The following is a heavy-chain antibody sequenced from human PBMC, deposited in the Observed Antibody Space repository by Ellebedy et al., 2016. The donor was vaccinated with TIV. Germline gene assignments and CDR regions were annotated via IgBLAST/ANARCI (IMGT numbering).Heavy chain of an antibody. CDR3: ARHPVRDGRYCSGGSCYSRGFDY. CDR1: AGSISSSSYY. J-gene: IGHJ4*02. CDR2: IYYIGST. V-gene: IGHV4-39*01. Sequence: MPSETLSLTCTVSAGSISSSSYYWGWIRQPPGKGLEWTGSIYYIGSTYYNPSHKSRVTISVDTSKSQFSLQLSSVTAADTAVYYCARHPVRDGRYCSGGSCYSRGFDYWGQGTLVTVSS. D-gene: IGHD2-15*01.